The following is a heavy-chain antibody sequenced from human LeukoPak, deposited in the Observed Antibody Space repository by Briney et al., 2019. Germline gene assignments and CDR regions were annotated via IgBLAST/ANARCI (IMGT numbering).Heavy chain of an antibody. Sequence: SETLSLTCTVSGGSISSYYWSWIRQPPGKGLEWIGYIYYSGSTNYNPSLKSRVTISVDTSKNQFSLKLSSVTAADTAVYYCARGFWSGYYPNYFDYWGQGTLVTVSS. CDR2: IYYSGST. CDR3: ARGFWSGYYPNYFDY. J-gene: IGHJ4*02. D-gene: IGHD3-3*01. V-gene: IGHV4-59*08. CDR1: GGSISSYY.